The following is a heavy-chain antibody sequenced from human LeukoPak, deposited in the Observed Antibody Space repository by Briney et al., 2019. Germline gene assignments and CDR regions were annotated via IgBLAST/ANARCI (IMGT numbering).Heavy chain of an antibody. CDR2: IVGRGTKT. V-gene: IGHV3-23*01. CDR1: GFTFSLDA. J-gene: IGHJ4*02. D-gene: IGHD6-13*01. Sequence: GGSLRLSCAASGFTFSLDAMSWVRRAPGKGLECISDIVGRGTKTNYGDSVKGRFTISRDNSKNTLYLQMSGLRAEDTAVYYCAKDQLGLFDSWGQGTLVIVSS. CDR3: AKDQLGLFDS.